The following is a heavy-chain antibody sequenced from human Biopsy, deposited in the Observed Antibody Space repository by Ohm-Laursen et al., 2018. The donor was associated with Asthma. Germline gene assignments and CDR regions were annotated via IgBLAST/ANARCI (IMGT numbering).Heavy chain of an antibody. D-gene: IGHD3-9*01. CDR2: IYFSGSA. CDR3: ARARAFRHDMTGPKTCLAV. V-gene: IGHV4-31*03. CDR1: GDSITIGGHY. J-gene: IGHJ6*02. Sequence: SQTLSLTCNVSGDSITIGGHYWSWIRQHPGKGLEWIGHIYFSGSAKYNPSLKSRVSISVDTSKNQFSLKLSSVTAADTAVYYCARARAFRHDMTGPKTCLAVWGPGTTVIVSS.